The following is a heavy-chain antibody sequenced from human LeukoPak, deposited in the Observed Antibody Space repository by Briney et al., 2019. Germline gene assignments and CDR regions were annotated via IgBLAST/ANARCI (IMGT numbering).Heavy chain of an antibody. V-gene: IGHV3-21*01. J-gene: IGHJ6*03. CDR3: ARAYSESYGLGYYYMDV. Sequence: GGSLRLSCAASGFTFSSYSMNWVRQAPGKGLEWVSSISSSSSYIYYADSVKGRFTISRDNDKKSLYLQMNSLRAEDTAVYYCARAYSESYGLGYYYMDVWGKGTTVTVSS. CDR2: ISSSSSYI. D-gene: IGHD1-26*01. CDR1: GFTFSSYS.